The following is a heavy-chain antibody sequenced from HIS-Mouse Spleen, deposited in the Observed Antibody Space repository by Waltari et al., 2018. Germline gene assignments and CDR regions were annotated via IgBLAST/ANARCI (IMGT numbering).Heavy chain of an antibody. Sequence: EVQLVESGGGLVKPGGSLILSCAASGFTFSSYSMNWVRQAPGKGLGWVSTISSSRSYIYYADSVKGRLTISRDNAKNSLYLQMNSLRAEDTAVYYCARGPDSGSSLSPDYWGQGTLVTVSS. CDR3: ARGPDSGSSLSPDY. CDR2: ISSSRSYI. CDR1: GFTFSSYS. V-gene: IGHV3-21*01. J-gene: IGHJ4*02. D-gene: IGHD1-26*01.